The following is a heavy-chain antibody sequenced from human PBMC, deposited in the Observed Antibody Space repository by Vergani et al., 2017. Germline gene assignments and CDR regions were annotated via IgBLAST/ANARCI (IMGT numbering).Heavy chain of an antibody. CDR3: ARDHTYYDILTGPYYYMDV. D-gene: IGHD3-9*01. CDR1: GGSISSGGYY. CDR2: IYYSGST. Sequence: QVQLQESGPGLVKPSQTLSLTCTVSGGSISSGGYYWSWIRQHPGKGLEWIGYIYYSGSTFYNPSLKSRVTISVDTSKNQFSLKLSSVTAADTAVYYCARDHTYYDILTGPYYYMDVWGKGTTVTVSS. V-gene: IGHV4-31*03. J-gene: IGHJ6*03.